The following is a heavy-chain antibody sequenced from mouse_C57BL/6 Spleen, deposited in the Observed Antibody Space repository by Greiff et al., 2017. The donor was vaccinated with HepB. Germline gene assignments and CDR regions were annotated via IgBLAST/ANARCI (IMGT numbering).Heavy chain of an antibody. J-gene: IGHJ4*01. CDR3: ARGNYYGSSSYAMDY. CDR2: IYPGDGDT. D-gene: IGHD1-1*01. CDR1: GYAFSSSW. V-gene: IGHV1-82*01. Sequence: VKLQQSGPELVKPGASVKISCKASGYAFSSSWMNWVKQRPGKGLEWIGRIYPGDGDTNYNGKFKGKATLTADKSSSTAYMQLSSLTSEDSAVYFCARGNYYGSSSYAMDYWVKEPQSPSPQ.